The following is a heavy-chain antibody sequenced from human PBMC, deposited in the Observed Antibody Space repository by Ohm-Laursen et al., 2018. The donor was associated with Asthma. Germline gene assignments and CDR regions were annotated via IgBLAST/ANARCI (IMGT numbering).Heavy chain of an antibody. D-gene: IGHD4/OR15-4a*01. CDR2: IYSCGST. CDR1: GIAFNNAW. V-gene: IGHV3-53*01. J-gene: IGHJ6*02. CDR3: AKVGLTYYNAMDV. Sequence: GSLRLSCAASGIAFNNAWMNWVRQAPGKGLEWVSVIYSCGSTYYADSVKGRFTTSRDNSKSTMYLQMNSLRAEDTAVYYCAKVGLTYYNAMDVWGQGTTVTVSS.